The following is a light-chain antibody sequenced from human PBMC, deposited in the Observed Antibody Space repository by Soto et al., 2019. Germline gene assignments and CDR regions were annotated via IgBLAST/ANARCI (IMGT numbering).Light chain of an antibody. CDR1: QIVSSN. J-gene: IGKJ1*01. CDR3: QQYNNWPRT. V-gene: IGKV3-15*01. Sequence: EIVMTQSPATLSVSPGERATLSCRASQIVSSNLAWYQQKPGQAPRLLIYGASARAIGIPARFSGSGSGTEFTLSFSSLESEDFAVYYCQQYNNWPRTFGQGTKVDIK. CDR2: GAS.